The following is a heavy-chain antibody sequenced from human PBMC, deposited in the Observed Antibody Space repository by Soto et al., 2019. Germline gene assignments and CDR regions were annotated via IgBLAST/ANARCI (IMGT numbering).Heavy chain of an antibody. J-gene: IGHJ2*01. V-gene: IGHV4-59*01. CDR3: ARVKRQWLDWYFDL. D-gene: IGHD6-19*01. CDR2: IYYSGST. CDR1: GGSISSYY. Sequence: LTCTVSGGSISSYYWSWIRQPPGKGLEWIGYIYYSGSTNYNPSLKSRVTISVDTSKNQFSLKLSSVTAADTAVYYCARVKRQWLDWYFDLWGRGTLVTVSS.